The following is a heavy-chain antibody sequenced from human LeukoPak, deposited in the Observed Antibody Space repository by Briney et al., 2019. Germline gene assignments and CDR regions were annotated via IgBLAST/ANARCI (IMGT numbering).Heavy chain of an antibody. V-gene: IGHV3-74*01. Sequence: GGSLRLSCATSGFTFTHYWMHWVRHVPGKGLVWVSRTNADGSSTRHADSVKGRFTISRDNAKNTLYLQMNSLRADDTAVYYCARDGKMIVVAFGFDPWGQGTLVTVSS. J-gene: IGHJ5*02. CDR1: GFTFTHYW. D-gene: IGHD3-22*01. CDR3: ARDGKMIVVAFGFDP. CDR2: TNADGSST.